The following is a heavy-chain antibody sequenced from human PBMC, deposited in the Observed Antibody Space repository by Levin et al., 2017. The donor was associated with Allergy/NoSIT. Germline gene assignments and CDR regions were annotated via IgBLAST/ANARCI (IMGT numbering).Heavy chain of an antibody. CDR3: ARVAGAALDY. CDR1: GFTFSSYG. V-gene: IGHV3-33*01. CDR2: IWYDGSKK. D-gene: IGHD6-25*01. J-gene: IGHJ4*02. Sequence: GESLKISCGASGFTFSSYGMHWVRQAPGKGLEWVAVIWYDGSKKDYADSVKGRFTISRDNSKNTVYLQMNSLRAEDTAVYYCARVAGAALDYWGQGTLVTVSS.